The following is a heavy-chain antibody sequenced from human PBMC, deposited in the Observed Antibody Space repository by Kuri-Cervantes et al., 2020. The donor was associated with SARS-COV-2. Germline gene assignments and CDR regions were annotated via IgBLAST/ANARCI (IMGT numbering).Heavy chain of an antibody. Sequence: SETLSLTCAVYGGSFSGYYWSWIRQPPGKGLEWIGEINHSGSTNYNPPLKSRVTISVDTSKNQFSLKLSSVTAADTAVYYCARRRGYSGYVDRPSYFDYLGQGTLVTVSS. CDR2: INHSGST. D-gene: IGHD5-12*01. V-gene: IGHV4-34*01. CDR3: ARRRGYSGYVDRPSYFDY. J-gene: IGHJ4*02. CDR1: GGSFSGYY.